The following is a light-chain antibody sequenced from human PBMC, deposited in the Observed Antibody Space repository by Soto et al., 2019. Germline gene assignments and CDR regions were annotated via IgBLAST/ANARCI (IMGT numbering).Light chain of an antibody. CDR2: EVS. CDR3: SSYSVSSTYV. Sequence: QSALTQPASVSGSPGQSITISCTGTSSDVGGYNYVSWYQQHPGKAPKLMIYEVSNRPSRVSNRFSGSKSGNTASLTISGLQAEDEADYYCSSYSVSSTYVFGTGTKLTVL. V-gene: IGLV2-14*01. J-gene: IGLJ1*01. CDR1: SSDVGGYNY.